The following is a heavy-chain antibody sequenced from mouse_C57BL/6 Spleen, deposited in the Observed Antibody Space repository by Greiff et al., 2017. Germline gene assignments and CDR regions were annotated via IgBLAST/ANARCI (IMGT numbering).Heavy chain of an antibody. D-gene: IGHD4-1*01. J-gene: IGHJ3*01. Sequence: ESGPGLVKPSQSLSLTCSVTGYSITSGYYWNWIRQFPGNKLEWMGYISYDGSNNYNPSLKNRISITRDTSKNQFFLKLNSVTTEDTATYYCAREWESWFAYWGQGTLVTVSA. CDR2: ISYDGSN. CDR1: GYSITSGYY. CDR3: AREWESWFAY. V-gene: IGHV3-6*01.